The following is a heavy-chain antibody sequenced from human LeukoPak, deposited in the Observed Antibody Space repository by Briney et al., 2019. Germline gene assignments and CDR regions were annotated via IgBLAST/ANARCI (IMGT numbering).Heavy chain of an antibody. D-gene: IGHD2-2*01. CDR2: IYYSGST. J-gene: IGHJ4*02. CDR3: ARSGERYQLLPFDY. V-gene: IGHV4-59*11. Sequence: SETLSLTCTVSGGSIDSQYWSWIRQPPGKGLEWIGYIYYSGSTDYNPSLKSRVTILVDTSKNQFSLKLRSVTAADTAVYFCARSGERYQLLPFDYWGQGILVTVYS. CDR1: GGSIDSQY.